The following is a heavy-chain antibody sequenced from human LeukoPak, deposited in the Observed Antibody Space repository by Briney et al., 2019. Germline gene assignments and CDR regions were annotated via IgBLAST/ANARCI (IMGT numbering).Heavy chain of an antibody. CDR2: IYTSGST. CDR1: GGSISSYY. D-gene: IGHD6-6*01. V-gene: IGHV4-4*09. Sequence: KALENLSLTCTVSGGSISSYYWSWIRQPPGKGLEWIGYIYTSGSTNYNPSLKSRVIISVDTSKNQFSLKLSSVTAADTAVYYCARHRPSLKKDYMDVWGKGTTVTVSS. CDR3: ARHRPSLKKDYMDV. J-gene: IGHJ6*03.